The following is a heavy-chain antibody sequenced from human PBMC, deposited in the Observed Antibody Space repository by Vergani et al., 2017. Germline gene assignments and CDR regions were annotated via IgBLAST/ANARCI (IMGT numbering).Heavy chain of an antibody. J-gene: IGHJ5*02. D-gene: IGHD2-15*01. CDR3: VRTRSGSCTGRSCYSGWFDP. CDR1: GYTFTNYA. V-gene: IGHV7-4-1*02. Sequence: QVQLVQSGSEVKKPGASVKVSCRASGYTFTNYALNWVRQAPGQGLEWMGWINSNSGNPTYAQGFKGRFVFSLDSSVSTSYLQINSLQPEDTAVYYCVRTRSGSCTGRSCYSGWFDPWGQGTLVTVSS. CDR2: INSNSGNP.